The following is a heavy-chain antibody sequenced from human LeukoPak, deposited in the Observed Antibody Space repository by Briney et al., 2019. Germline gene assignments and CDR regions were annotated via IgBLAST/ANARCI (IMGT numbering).Heavy chain of an antibody. CDR2: LHPSGAT. D-gene: IGHD3-3*01. J-gene: IGHJ4*02. CDR1: GSSISGYY. Sequence: SETLSLTCTVSGSSISGYYWNRIRQPAGKGLEWIGRLHPSGATNYNPSLKSRITMSLDTSKNQFSLKLSSVTTADTAVYHCAREPFWSGYYSNLHFDYWGQGTLVTVSS. CDR3: AREPFWSGYYSNLHFDY. V-gene: IGHV4-4*07.